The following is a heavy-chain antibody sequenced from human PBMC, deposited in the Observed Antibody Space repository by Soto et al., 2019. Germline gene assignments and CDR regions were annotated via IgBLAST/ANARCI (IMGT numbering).Heavy chain of an antibody. CDR3: VGQRERFGDFDPTSYGLEV. Sequence: PGGSLRLSCSASGFAFDRYTLNWVRQAPGKGLEWLSSLSSDSTHIYDAASVRGRFTIARDNAKMSLFLHMNSLRAEDTAVYYCVGQRERFGDFDPTSYGLEVWGQGTTVTVSS. J-gene: IGHJ6*02. V-gene: IGHV3-21*01. CDR2: LSSDSTHI. D-gene: IGHD3-10*01. CDR1: GFAFDRYT.